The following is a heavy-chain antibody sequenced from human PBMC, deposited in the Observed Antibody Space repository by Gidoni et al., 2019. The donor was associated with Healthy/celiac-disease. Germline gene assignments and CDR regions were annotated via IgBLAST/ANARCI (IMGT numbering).Heavy chain of an antibody. D-gene: IGHD5-12*01. Sequence: QVQLVQSGAEVKKPGASVKVSCKASGYTFTSYYMHVVRQAPGQGLEWMGIINHSCGSTSYAQKFQGRVTMTRETSTSTVYMELSSLRSEDTAVYYCAVGSGDGYNSQLGYWGQGTLVTVSA. CDR1: GYTFTSYY. CDR3: AVGSGDGYNSQLGY. J-gene: IGHJ4*02. CDR2: INHSCGST. V-gene: IGHV1-46*03.